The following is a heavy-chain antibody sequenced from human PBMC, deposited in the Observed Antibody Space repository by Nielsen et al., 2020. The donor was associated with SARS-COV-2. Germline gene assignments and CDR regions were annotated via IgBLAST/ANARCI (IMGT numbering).Heavy chain of an antibody. CDR3: ARGAGGFYYYGLDV. D-gene: IGHD3-10*01. CDR1: GFTFSSYG. CDR2: IWYDGSNK. Sequence: GGSLRLSCAASGFTFSSYGMHWVRQAPGKGLEWVAVIWYDGSNKYYADSVKGRFTISRDNSKNTVYLQMNSLRVEDTAVYYCARGAGGFYYYGLDVWGQGTTVTVS. V-gene: IGHV3-33*01. J-gene: IGHJ6*02.